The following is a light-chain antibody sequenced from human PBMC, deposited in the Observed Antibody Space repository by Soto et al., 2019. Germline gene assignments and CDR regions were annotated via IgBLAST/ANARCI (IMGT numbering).Light chain of an antibody. Sequence: QSVLTQPPSASGTPGQRVTISCSGSSSNIGSNYVYWYQQLPGTAPKLLIFSNNQRASGVPDRFSGSKSGTSASLAISGLRSEDEAEYYCAAWDDSLSGWVFGGGTKLTVL. CDR1: SSNIGSNY. CDR2: SNN. V-gene: IGLV1-47*02. CDR3: AAWDDSLSGWV. J-gene: IGLJ3*02.